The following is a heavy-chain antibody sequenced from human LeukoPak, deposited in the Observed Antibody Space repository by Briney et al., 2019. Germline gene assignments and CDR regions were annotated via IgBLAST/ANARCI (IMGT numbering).Heavy chain of an antibody. Sequence: GGALTLSCAASGFTLSSNYMSWVRQAPGKGLEGVSVIYSGGSTYYSDSVKGRFTISRHNSKNTLYLQMNSLRAEDTAVYYCASSSGWYGDAFDIWGQGTMVTVSS. V-gene: IGHV3-53*04. CDR3: ASSSGWYGDAFDI. J-gene: IGHJ3*02. CDR1: GFTLSSNY. CDR2: IYSGGST. D-gene: IGHD6-19*01.